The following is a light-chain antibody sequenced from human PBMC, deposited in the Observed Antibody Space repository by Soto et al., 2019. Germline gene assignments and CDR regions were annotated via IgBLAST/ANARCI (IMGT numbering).Light chain of an antibody. Sequence: QSALTQPASVSGSPGQSITISCTGTSSDVGGYNYVSWYQSHPGEAPKLIIYDVSTRPSGVSDRFSGSKSGNTASLTISGLQAEDEADYYCSSYTSSISYVFGTGTKLTVL. CDR2: DVS. CDR3: SSYTSSISYV. J-gene: IGLJ1*01. CDR1: SSDVGGYNY. V-gene: IGLV2-14*03.